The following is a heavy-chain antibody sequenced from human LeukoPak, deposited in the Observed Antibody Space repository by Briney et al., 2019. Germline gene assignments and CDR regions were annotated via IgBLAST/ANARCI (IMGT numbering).Heavy chain of an antibody. J-gene: IGHJ4*02. Sequence: SETLSLTCTVSGGSISSGGYYWSWIRQHPGTGLEWIGYIYYSGSTYYNPSLKSRVTISVDTSKNQFSLKLSSVTAADTAVYYCAREVVIRRFFDYWGQGTLVTVSS. V-gene: IGHV4-31*03. D-gene: IGHD3-22*01. CDR1: GGSISSGGYY. CDR2: IYYSGST. CDR3: AREVVIRRFFDY.